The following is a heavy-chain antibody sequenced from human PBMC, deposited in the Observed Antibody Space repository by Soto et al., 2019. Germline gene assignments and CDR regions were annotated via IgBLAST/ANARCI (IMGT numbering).Heavy chain of an antibody. Sequence: GGSLRLSCAASGFTFDDYGMSWVRQAPGKGLEWVSGINWNGGSTGYADSVKGRFTISRDNAKNSLYLQMNSLRAEDTALYYCARDPGDGEEGYYFDYWGQGTLVTVSS. CDR2: INWNGGST. V-gene: IGHV3-20*04. D-gene: IGHD4-17*01. CDR1: GFTFDDYG. CDR3: ARDPGDGEEGYYFDY. J-gene: IGHJ4*02.